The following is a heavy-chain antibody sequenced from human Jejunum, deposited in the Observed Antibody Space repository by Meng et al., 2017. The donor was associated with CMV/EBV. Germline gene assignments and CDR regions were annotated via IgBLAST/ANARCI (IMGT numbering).Heavy chain of an antibody. CDR3: TTDPGYCSSSDCPRGDY. Sequence: TNTWMSWVRKAQGKGLEWVGRIKSQADHGTTDYAAPVKGRFTISRDDSKNTLFLQMDSLKSEDTAVYYCTTDPGYCSSSDCPRGDYWGQGTLVTVSS. V-gene: IGHV3-15*01. CDR1: TNTW. D-gene: IGHD2-2*01. CDR2: IKSQADHGTT. J-gene: IGHJ4*02.